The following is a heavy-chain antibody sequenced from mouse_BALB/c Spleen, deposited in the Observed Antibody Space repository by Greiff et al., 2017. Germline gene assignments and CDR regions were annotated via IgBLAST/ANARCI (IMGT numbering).Heavy chain of an antibody. Sequence: LVKTGPSVKISCKASGYSFTGYYMHWVKQSHGKSLEWIGYISCYNGATSYNQKFKGKATFTVDTSSSTAYMQFNSLTSEDSAVYYCAVWLRRGAMDYWGQGTSVTVSS. V-gene: IGHV1S34*01. CDR3: AVWLRRGAMDY. CDR1: GYSFTGYY. CDR2: ISCYNGAT. D-gene: IGHD2-2*01. J-gene: IGHJ4*01.